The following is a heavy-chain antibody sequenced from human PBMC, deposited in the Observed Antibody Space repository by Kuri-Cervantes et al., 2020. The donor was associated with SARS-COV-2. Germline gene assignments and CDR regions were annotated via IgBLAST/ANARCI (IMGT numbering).Heavy chain of an antibody. CDR3: ARGRDIVVAPAAIPEGGGFDY. J-gene: IGHJ4*02. CDR1: GYTFTSYD. V-gene: IGHV1-8*02. CDR2: MNPNSGNT. Sequence: ASVKVSCKASGYTFTSYDINWVRQATGQGLEWMGWMNPNSGNTGYAQKFQGRVTMTRNTSISTAYMELSRLRSDDTAVYYCARGRDIVVAPAAIPEGGGFDYWGQGTLVTVSS. D-gene: IGHD2-2*01.